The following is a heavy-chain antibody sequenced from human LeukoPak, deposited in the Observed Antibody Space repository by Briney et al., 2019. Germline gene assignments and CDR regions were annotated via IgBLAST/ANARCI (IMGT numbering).Heavy chain of an antibody. D-gene: IGHD1-1*01. CDR1: GDSINNHY. CDR3: ARHWIETTKTYSYWFDP. V-gene: IGHV4-4*09. Sequence: KTSETLSLTCTVSGDSINNHYWSWIRQSPGKGLEWIGFIYTRESTNYNPSLKSRVTMSGDTSKNQVSLTLNSVPAADTAVYYCARHWIETTKTYSYWFDPWGQGTLVTVSS. CDR2: IYTREST. J-gene: IGHJ5*02.